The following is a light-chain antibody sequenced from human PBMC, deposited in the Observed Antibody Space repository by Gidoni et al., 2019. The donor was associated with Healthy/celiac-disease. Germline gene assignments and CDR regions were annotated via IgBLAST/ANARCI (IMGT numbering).Light chain of an antibody. V-gene: IGKV1-39*01. CDR3: QQSYSTPRT. CDR2: AAS. J-gene: IGKJ2*01. CDR1: QSISSY. Sequence: PSSLSASVGDRVTITCRASQSISSYLNWYQQKPGKAPKLLIYAASSLQSGVPSRFSGSGSGTDFTLTISSLQPEDFATYYCQQSYSTPRTFGQGTKLEIK.